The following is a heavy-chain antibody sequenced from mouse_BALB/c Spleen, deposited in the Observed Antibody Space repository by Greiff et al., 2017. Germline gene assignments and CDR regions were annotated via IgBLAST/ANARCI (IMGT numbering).Heavy chain of an antibody. CDR1: GFTFSSYT. Sequence: EVQLVESGGGLVKPGGSLKLSCAASGFTFSSYTMSWVRQTPEKRLEWVATISSGGSYTYYPDSVKGRFTISRDNAKNTLYLQMSSLKSEDTAMYYCTRDHYYGSSRYFDVWGAGTTVTVSS. V-gene: IGHV5-6-4*01. CDR2: ISSGGSYT. CDR3: TRDHYYGSSRYFDV. J-gene: IGHJ1*01. D-gene: IGHD1-1*01.